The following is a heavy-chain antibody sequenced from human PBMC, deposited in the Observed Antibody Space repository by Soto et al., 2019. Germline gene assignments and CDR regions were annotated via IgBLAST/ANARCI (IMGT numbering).Heavy chain of an antibody. J-gene: IGHJ4*02. CDR2: ISSNGGTT. D-gene: IGHD1-7*01. V-gene: IGHV3-64*01. CDR3: VRRVSGNYDY. CDR1: GFTFSSYD. Sequence: EVQLAESGGGMVQPGGSLRLSCVASGFTFSSYDMHWVRQAPGKGLEYGSSISSNGGTTYYGNSVKGRFTISRDNSKNTLYLHMGSLRAEDMAVYYCVRRVSGNYDYWGQGTLVTVSS.